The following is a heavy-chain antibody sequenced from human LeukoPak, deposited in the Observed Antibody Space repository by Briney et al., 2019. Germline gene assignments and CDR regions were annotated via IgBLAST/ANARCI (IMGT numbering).Heavy chain of an antibody. CDR3: ARGSYYYDSSPTDAFDI. CDR1: GYTFTSYY. D-gene: IGHD3-22*01. V-gene: IGHV1-46*01. CDR2: INPSGGST. J-gene: IGHJ3*02. Sequence: ASVKVSCKASGYTFTSYYMHWVRQAPGQGLEWMGIINPSGGSTSYAQKFQGRVTMTRDTSTSTVYMELSSLRSEDTAVYYCARGSYYYDSSPTDAFDIWGQGTMVTVSS.